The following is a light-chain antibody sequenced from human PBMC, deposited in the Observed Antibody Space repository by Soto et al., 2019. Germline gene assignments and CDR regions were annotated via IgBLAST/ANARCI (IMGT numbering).Light chain of an antibody. J-gene: IGLJ1*01. CDR1: SSDVGGYDF. CDR3: SSYTSSSTHYV. V-gene: IGLV2-11*01. Sequence: QSALTQPRSVSGSPGQSVTISCTGTSSDVGGYDFVSWYQQHPGKAPKLMISDVSKRPSGVPDRFSGSKSGNTASLTISGLQAEDEADYYCSSYTSSSTHYVFGTGTKVTVL. CDR2: DVS.